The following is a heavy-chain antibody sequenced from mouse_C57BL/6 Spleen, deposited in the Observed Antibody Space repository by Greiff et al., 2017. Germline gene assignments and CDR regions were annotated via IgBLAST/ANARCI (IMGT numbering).Heavy chain of an antibody. D-gene: IGHD2-4*01. CDR3: ARQGLRRGAMDY. J-gene: IGHJ4*01. CDR2: IDPSDSYT. CDR1: GYTFTSYW. V-gene: IGHV1-50*01. Sequence: QVQLQQSGAELVKPGASVKLSCKASGYTFTSYWMQWVKQRPGQGLEWIGEIDPSDSYTNYNQKFKGKATLTVDTSSSTAYMQLSSLTSEDSAVYYCARQGLRRGAMDYWGQGTSVTVSS.